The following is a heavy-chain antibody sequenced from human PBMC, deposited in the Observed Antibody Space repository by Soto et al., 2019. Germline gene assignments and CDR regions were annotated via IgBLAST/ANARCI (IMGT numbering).Heavy chain of an antibody. J-gene: IGHJ5*02. CDR1: GCTFASHA. V-gene: IGHV3-23*01. D-gene: IGHD6-6*01. CDR3: AKDLGSSSPNWFDP. Sequence: AGSLRLSCAASGCTFASHAMNWVRQAPGKGLQWVSTITDSGGRTYYADSVKGRFTISRDNSKNTLSLQMNNLRAEDTAIYYCAKDLGSSSPNWFDPWGPGTLVTVSS. CDR2: ITDSGGRT.